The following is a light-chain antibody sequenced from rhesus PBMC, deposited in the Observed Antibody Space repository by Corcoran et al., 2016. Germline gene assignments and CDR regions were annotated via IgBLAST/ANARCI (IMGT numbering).Light chain of an antibody. CDR1: QGISKY. J-gene: IGKJ1*01. Sequence: DIQMTQSPSSLSASVGDTVTITCQASQGISKYLAWYQQKPGKAPKLLIYDASTLQSGVPSRFSGSGSGTEFTLTISSLQPAEFATNNCQQHNSYPPTFGQGTKVEIK. CDR3: QQHNSYPPT. CDR2: DAS. V-gene: IGKV1-25*01.